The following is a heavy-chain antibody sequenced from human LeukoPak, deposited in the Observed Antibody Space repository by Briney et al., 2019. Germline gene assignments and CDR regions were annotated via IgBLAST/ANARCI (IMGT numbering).Heavy chain of an antibody. CDR2: FDPEDGET. V-gene: IGHV1-24*01. Sequence: GASVKVSCKVSGYTLTELSMHWVRQAPGKGLEWMGGFDPEDGETIYAQKFQGRVTMTEDTSTDTAYMELSSLRSEDTAVYYCATGATYYYDSSGYRVFDYWGQGTLVTVSS. CDR3: ATGATYYYDSSGYRVFDY. J-gene: IGHJ4*02. CDR1: GYTLTELS. D-gene: IGHD3-22*01.